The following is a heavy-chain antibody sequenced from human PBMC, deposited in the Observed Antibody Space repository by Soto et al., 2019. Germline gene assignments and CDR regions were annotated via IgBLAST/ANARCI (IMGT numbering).Heavy chain of an antibody. Sequence: PGGSLRLSCAASGFTFSSYSMNWVRQAPGKGLEWVSSISSSSSYIYYADSVKSRFTISRDNDKNSLYLQMNSLRAEDTAVYYCAREIVVVPAARPGGMDVWGQGTTVTVSS. J-gene: IGHJ6*02. CDR3: AREIVVVPAARPGGMDV. D-gene: IGHD2-2*01. CDR1: GFTFSSYS. V-gene: IGHV3-21*01. CDR2: ISSSSSYI.